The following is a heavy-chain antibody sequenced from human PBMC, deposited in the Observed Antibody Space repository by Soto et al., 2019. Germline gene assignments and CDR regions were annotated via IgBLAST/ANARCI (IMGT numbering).Heavy chain of an antibody. CDR3: ARVSYSRFHGVSYYYGMDV. CDR1: GGSISIYY. V-gene: IGHV4-59*01. D-gene: IGHD2-15*01. CDR2: IYYSGST. J-gene: IGHJ6*02. Sequence: SETLSLTCTVSGGSISIYYWSWIWQPQGKGLEWIGYIYYSGSTNYNPSLKSRVTISVDTSKNQFSLKLSSVTAADTAVYYCARVSYSRFHGVSYYYGMDVWGQGTTVTVSS.